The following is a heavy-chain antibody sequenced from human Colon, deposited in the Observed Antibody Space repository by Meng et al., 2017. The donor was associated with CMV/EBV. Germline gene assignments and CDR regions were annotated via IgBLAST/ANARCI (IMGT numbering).Heavy chain of an antibody. D-gene: IGHD5-12*01. CDR1: GFPFNSHS. CDR3: MRDLLPIRLIPVAQDD. V-gene: IGHV3-21*05. J-gene: IGHJ4*02. CDR2: ISSSGKDE. Sequence: GESLKISCEGSGFPFNSHSMNWVRQAPGKGLEWISYISSSGKDEYYADSVKGRFTISRDNAKNSVSLQMNALKVEDTAVYYCMRDLLPIRLIPVAQDDWGQGTLVTVSS.